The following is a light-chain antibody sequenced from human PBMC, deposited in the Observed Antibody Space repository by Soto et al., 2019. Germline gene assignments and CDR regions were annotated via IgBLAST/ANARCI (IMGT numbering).Light chain of an antibody. Sequence: QSVLTQPASVSGSPGESITISCTGTSSDVGAYDYVSWYQQHPDKAPKLIIYEVSHRPSGVSNRFSGSKSVNTATLTISGLQAEDEADCYCSSYTSSSTRVFGTGTKLTVL. J-gene: IGLJ1*01. CDR1: SSDVGAYDY. CDR2: EVS. V-gene: IGLV2-14*03. CDR3: SSYTSSSTRV.